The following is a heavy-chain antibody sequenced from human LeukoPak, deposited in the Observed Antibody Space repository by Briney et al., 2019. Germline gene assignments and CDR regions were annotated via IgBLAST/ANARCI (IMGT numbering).Heavy chain of an antibody. CDR1: GGSISSHY. J-gene: IGHJ4*02. V-gene: IGHV4-59*11. D-gene: IGHD5-18*01. CDR3: ARDRGYSYGYFDY. Sequence: SETLSLTCTVSGGSISSHYWSWIRQPPGKGVEWIGYIYYSGSTNYNPSLKSRVTISVDTSKNQFSLKLSSVTAADTAVYYCARDRGYSYGYFDYWGQGTLVTVSS. CDR2: IYYSGST.